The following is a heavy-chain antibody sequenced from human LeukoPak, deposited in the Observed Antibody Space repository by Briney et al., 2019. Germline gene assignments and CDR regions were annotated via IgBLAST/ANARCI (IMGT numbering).Heavy chain of an antibody. CDR1: GFTFSSYA. J-gene: IGHJ4*02. V-gene: IGHV3-64*01. D-gene: IGHD3-10*01. CDR3: ARDRNPHYYGSGSYYDY. Sequence: GGSLRLSCAASGFTFSSYAMHWVRQAPGKGLEYVSAISSNGGSTYYANSVKGRFTTSRDNSKNTLYLQMGSLRAEDMAVYYCARDRNPHYYGSGSYYDYWGQGTLVTVSS. CDR2: ISSNGGST.